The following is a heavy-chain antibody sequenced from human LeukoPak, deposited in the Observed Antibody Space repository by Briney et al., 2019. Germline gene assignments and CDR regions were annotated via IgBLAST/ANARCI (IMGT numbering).Heavy chain of an antibody. V-gene: IGHV3-23*01. J-gene: IGHJ4*02. Sequence: GGSLRLSCVASGFIFNSYAMNWVRQAPGKGLEWVSAISGSGGSTYYADSVKGRFTISRDNSKNTLYLQMNSLRAEDTAVYYCAEGGSGWYSNVDYWGQGTLVTVSS. D-gene: IGHD6-19*01. CDR3: AEGGSGWYSNVDY. CDR1: GFIFNSYA. CDR2: ISGSGGST.